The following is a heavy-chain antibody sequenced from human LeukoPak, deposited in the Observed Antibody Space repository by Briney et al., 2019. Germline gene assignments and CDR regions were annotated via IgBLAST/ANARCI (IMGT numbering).Heavy chain of an antibody. CDR1: GFTFSSYW. D-gene: IGHD3-16*02. Sequence: GFLRLSCAASGFTFSSYWMSWVRQAPGKGLEWVVNIKQDGSEKYYVDSVKGRFTISRDNAKNSLYLQMNSLRAEDTAVYYCARAHYDYVWGSYRYSPDAFDIWGQGTMVTVSS. J-gene: IGHJ3*02. CDR3: ARAHYDYVWGSYRYSPDAFDI. V-gene: IGHV3-7*01. CDR2: IKQDGSEK.